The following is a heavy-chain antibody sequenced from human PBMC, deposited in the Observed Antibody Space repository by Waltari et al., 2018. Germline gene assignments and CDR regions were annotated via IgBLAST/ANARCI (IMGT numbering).Heavy chain of an antibody. CDR3: ARDGMAYCGGDCYSWFDY. Sequence: EVQLVESGGGLVKPGGSLRLSCAASGFTFSSYSMNWVRQAPGKGLEWVSSISSSSSYRYYADSVKGRFTISRDNAKNSLYLQMNSLRAEDTAVYYCARDGMAYCGGDCYSWFDYWGQGTLVTVSS. V-gene: IGHV3-21*01. D-gene: IGHD2-21*02. CDR1: GFTFSSYS. J-gene: IGHJ4*02. CDR2: ISSSSSYR.